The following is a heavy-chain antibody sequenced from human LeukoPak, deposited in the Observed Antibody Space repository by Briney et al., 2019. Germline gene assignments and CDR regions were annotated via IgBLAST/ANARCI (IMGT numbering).Heavy chain of an antibody. D-gene: IGHD5-18*01. CDR3: AQGRLGYSYGAFDH. CDR2: ISGSGGST. J-gene: IGHJ4*02. Sequence: GGSLRLSCAASGFTFSNYATSWVRQAPGKGLEWVSVISGSGGSTNFADSVKGRFTSSRDNSKNTLYLQMHSLRVEDTAVYYCAQGRLGYSYGAFDHWGQGTLVTVSS. V-gene: IGHV3-23*01. CDR1: GFTFSNYA.